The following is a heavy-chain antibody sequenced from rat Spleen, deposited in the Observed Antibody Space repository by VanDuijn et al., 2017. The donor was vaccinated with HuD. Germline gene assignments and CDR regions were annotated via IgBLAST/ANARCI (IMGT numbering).Heavy chain of an antibody. CDR1: GFTFTNYY. V-gene: IGHV5-25*01. CDR2: ITNARGTT. J-gene: IGHJ1*01. CDR3: ARPFGYNGYWYFDF. Sequence: EVQLVESGGGLVQPGRSMKLSCAASGFTFTNYYMAWVRQAPTKGLEWVASITNARGTTYYPDSVKGRFTISRDNAKSTLYLQMDSLRSEDTATYYCARPFGYNGYWYFDFWGPGTMVTVSS. D-gene: IGHD1-9*01.